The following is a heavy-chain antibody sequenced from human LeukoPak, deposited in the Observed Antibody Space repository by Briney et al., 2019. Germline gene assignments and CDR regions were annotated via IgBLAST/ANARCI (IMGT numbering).Heavy chain of an antibody. CDR1: GFTFSSYA. J-gene: IGHJ5*02. D-gene: IGHD3-22*01. V-gene: IGHV3-23*01. CDR2: ISGSGGST. Sequence: SGGSLRLSCAASGFTFSSYAMSWVRQAPGKGLEWVSAISGSGGSTYYADSVKGRFTISRDNSKNTLYLQMNSLRAEDTAVYYCAKEPLRITMIVVVKGPFDPWGQGTLVTVSS. CDR3: AKEPLRITMIVVVKGPFDP.